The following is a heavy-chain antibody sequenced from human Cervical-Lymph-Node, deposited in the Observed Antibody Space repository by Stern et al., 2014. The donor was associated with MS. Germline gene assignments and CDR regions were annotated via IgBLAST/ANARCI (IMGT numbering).Heavy chain of an antibody. D-gene: IGHD4-17*01. CDR1: GYTFTSYG. Sequence: VHLVESGAEVKKPGASVKVSCKASGYTFTSYGISWVRQAPGQGLEWMGWISAYNGNTNYAQKFQGRVTMTRNTSISTAYMELSSLRSEDTAVYYCARGKRNTVTDYWGQGTLVTVSS. CDR3: ARGKRNTVTDY. J-gene: IGHJ4*02. CDR2: ISAYNGNT. V-gene: IGHV1-18*01.